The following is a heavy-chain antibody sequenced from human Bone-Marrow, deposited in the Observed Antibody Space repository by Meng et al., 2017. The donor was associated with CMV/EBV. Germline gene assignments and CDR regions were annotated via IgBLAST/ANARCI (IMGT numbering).Heavy chain of an antibody. CDR2: ISGSGGST. Sequence: GGPLRLSCAASGFTFSNYAMNWVRQAPGKGLEWVSPISGSGGSTYYADSVKGRFTISRDNSKNTLYLQMNSLRAEDTAVYYCAKDRVDKAAASDGFDYWGQGTLVTVSS. J-gene: IGHJ4*02. V-gene: IGHV3-23*01. CDR1: GFTFSNYA. D-gene: IGHD5-18*01. CDR3: AKDRVDKAAASDGFDY.